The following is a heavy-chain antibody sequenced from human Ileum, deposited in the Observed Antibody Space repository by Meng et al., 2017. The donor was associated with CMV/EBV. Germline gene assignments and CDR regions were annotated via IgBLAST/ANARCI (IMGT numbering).Heavy chain of an antibody. V-gene: IGHV3-7*01. CDR3: VRVRYCSSTSCYSDRMDV. D-gene: IGHD2-2*01. J-gene: IGHJ6*02. CDR2: IKQDGSEK. Sequence: SCAASGFTFRSYWMSWVRQAPGKGLEWVANIKQDGSEKYYVDSVKGRFTVSRDNAKNSLFLQMNSLRVEDTAVYYCVRVRYCSSTSCYSDRMDVWGQGTTVTVSS. CDR1: GFTFRSYW.